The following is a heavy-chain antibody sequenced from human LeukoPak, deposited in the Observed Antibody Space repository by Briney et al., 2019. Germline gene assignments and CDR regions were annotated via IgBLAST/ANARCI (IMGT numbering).Heavy chain of an antibody. J-gene: IGHJ4*02. Sequence: GGSLRLSCAASGFTFSSYSMNWVRQAPGKGLEWVSSISSSSSYIYYADSEKGRFTISRDNAKNSLYLQMNSLRAEDTAVYYCARVVGGLLPPGLDYWGQGTLVTVSS. V-gene: IGHV3-21*01. CDR3: ARVVGGLLPPGLDY. D-gene: IGHD1-26*01. CDR1: GFTFSSYS. CDR2: ISSSSSYI.